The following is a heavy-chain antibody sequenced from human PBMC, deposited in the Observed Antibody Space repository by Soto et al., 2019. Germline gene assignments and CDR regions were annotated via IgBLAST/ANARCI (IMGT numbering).Heavy chain of an antibody. J-gene: IGHJ6*02. CDR3: ARAGYSNHYGMDV. V-gene: IGHV1-8*01. CDR1: GYTFTSYA. CDR2: LSPNSGNT. Sequence: ASVKVSCKASGYTFTSYAMNWVRQATGQGRAWMGWLSPNSGNTGYAQKFQGRVTMTRNTYISTAYLELSSLRSEDTAVYYCARAGYSNHYGMDVWGQGTMVTVSS. D-gene: IGHD4-4*01.